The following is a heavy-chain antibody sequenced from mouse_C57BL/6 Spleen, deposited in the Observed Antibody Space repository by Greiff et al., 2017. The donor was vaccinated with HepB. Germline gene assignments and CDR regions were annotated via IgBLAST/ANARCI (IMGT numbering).Heavy chain of an antibody. CDR3: ASLGPVYYFDY. V-gene: IGHV3-6*01. CDR1: GYSITSGYY. CDR2: ISYDGSN. Sequence: EVQLQESGPGLVKPSQSLSLTCSVTGYSITSGYYWNWIRQFPGNKLEWMGYISYDGSNNYNPSLKNRISITRDTSKNQFFLKLNSVTTEDTATYYCASLGPVYYFDYWGQGTTLTVSS. D-gene: IGHD4-1*01. J-gene: IGHJ2*01.